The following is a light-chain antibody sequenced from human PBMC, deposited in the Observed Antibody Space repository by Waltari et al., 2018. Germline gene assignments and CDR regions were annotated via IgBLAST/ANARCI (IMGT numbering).Light chain of an antibody. J-gene: IGLJ3*02. Sequence: QSVLTQPPSVSGAPGQRVTISCAGSNSNIGATYDVHWYQQFPGAAPKLLIHANINRPSGVPDRSSGSQSVTSASRAITGLQAEDEADYYCQSYDSSLNAWVFGGGTKVTVL. V-gene: IGLV1-40*01. CDR2: ANI. CDR3: QSYDSSLNAWV. CDR1: NSNIGATYD.